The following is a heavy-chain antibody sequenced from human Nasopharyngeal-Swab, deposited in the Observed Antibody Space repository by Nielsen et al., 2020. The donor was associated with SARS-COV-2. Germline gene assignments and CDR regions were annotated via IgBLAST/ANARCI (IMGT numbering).Heavy chain of an antibody. D-gene: IGHD1-7*01. J-gene: IGHJ4*02. CDR2: ISGHGGST. Sequence: WIRQPPGKGLEWVSGISGHGGSTKYADSVKGRFTVFRDNSKNTLYLEMNSLRAEDTAVYYCAKLTGTPSFNRDFDNWGQGTLVTVSS. CDR3: AKLTGTPSFNRDFDN. V-gene: IGHV3-23*01.